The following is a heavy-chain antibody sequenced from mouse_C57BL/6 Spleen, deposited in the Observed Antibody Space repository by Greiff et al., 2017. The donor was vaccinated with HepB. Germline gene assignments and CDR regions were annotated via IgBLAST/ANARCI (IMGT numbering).Heavy chain of an antibody. Sequence: EVQLQQSGPELVKPGASVKISCKASGYTFTDYYMNWVKQSHGKSLEWMGDINPNNGGTSYNQKFKGKATLTVDKSSSTAYMELRSLTSEDSAVYYCASGGLPYYFDYWGQGTTLTVSS. CDR2: INPNNGGT. V-gene: IGHV1-26*01. J-gene: IGHJ2*01. CDR3: ASGGLPYYFDY. CDR1: GYTFTDYY. D-gene: IGHD2-4*01.